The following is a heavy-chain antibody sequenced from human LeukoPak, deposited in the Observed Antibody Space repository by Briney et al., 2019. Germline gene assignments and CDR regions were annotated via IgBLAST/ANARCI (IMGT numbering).Heavy chain of an antibody. CDR1: GGSISSYY. CDR2: IYYSGST. Sequence: SETLSLTCTVSGGSISSYYWSWIRQPPGKGLEWIGFIYYSGSTNYNPSLKSRVTISVDTPKNKISLNLSSVTAADTAVYYCSRRGFMDVWGKGTTVTVSS. V-gene: IGHV4-59*08. J-gene: IGHJ6*03. CDR3: SRRGFMDV. D-gene: IGHD3-16*01.